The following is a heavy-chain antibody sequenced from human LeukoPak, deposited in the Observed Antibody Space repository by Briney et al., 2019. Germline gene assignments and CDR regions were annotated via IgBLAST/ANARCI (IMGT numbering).Heavy chain of an antibody. J-gene: IGHJ5*02. V-gene: IGHV4-59*01. CDR1: GGSISSYY. CDR2: ISYSGST. D-gene: IGHD5-18*01. Sequence: PSETLSLTCTVSGGSISSYYWSWIRQPPGKGLEWIGYISYSGSTNYNPSLKSRVTISVDTSKNPFSLKLSSVTAADTAVYYCARGVYNYGGHNWFDPWGQGTLVTVSS. CDR3: ARGVYNYGGHNWFDP.